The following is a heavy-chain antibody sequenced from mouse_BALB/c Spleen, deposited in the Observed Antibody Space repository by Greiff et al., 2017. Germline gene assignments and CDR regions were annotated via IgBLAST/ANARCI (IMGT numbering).Heavy chain of an antibody. V-gene: IGHV1-9*01. D-gene: IGHD3-1*01. CDR1: GYTFSSYW. J-gene: IGHJ2*01. CDR2: ILPGSGST. CDR3: ARGGHVDYFDY. Sequence: QVQLQQSGAELMKPGASVKISCTATGYTFSSYWIEWVKQRPGHGLEWIGEILPGSGSTNYNEKFKGKATFTADTSSNTAYMQLSSLTSEDSAVYYCARGGHVDYFDYWGQGTTLTVSS.